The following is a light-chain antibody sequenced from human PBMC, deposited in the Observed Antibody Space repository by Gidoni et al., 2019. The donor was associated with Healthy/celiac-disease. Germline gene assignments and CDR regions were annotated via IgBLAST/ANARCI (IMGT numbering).Light chain of an antibody. Sequence: SASVGDRVTITCRASQSISSWLAWYQQKPGKAPKLLIYDASSLESGVPSRFSGSGSGTEFTLTISSLQPDDFATYYFQQYNSYPWTFGQGTKVEIK. CDR3: QQYNSYPWT. CDR2: DAS. J-gene: IGKJ1*01. CDR1: QSISSW. V-gene: IGKV1-5*01.